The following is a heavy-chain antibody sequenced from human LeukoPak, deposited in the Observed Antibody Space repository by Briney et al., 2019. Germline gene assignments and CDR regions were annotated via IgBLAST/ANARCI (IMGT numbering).Heavy chain of an antibody. J-gene: IGHJ4*02. D-gene: IGHD6-13*01. CDR1: GFTFSSYG. CDR2: IRYDGSNK. Sequence: PGGSLRLSCAASGFTFSSYGMHWVRQAPGKGLEWVAFIRYDGSNKYYADSVKGRFTISRDNSKNTLYLQMNSLRAEDTAVYYCAKGTAAASLIDYWGQGTLVTVSS. CDR3: AKGTAAASLIDY. V-gene: IGHV3-30*02.